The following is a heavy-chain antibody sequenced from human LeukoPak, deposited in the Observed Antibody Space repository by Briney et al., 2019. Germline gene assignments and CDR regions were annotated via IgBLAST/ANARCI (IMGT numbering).Heavy chain of an antibody. CDR3: ARDEQWLVRSAFDI. J-gene: IGHJ3*02. Sequence: SETLSLTCAVYGGSFSGYYWSWIRQPPGKGLEWIGEINHSGSTNYNPSLKSRVTISVDTSKNQFPLKLSSVTAADTAVYYCARDEQWLVRSAFDIWGRGTMVTVSS. D-gene: IGHD6-19*01. CDR1: GGSFSGYY. CDR2: INHSGST. V-gene: IGHV4-34*01.